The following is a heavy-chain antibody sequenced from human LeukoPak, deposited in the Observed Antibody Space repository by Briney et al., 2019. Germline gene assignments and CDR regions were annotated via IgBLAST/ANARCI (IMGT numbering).Heavy chain of an antibody. CDR1: GFTFSNYA. V-gene: IGHV3-23*01. CDR2: ISDSGGST. CDR3: AITPNYYDSSGYYYLRGYFDY. Sequence: TGGSLRLSCAASGFTFSNYAMTWVRQAPGKGLDWVSGISDSGGSTYYADSVKGRFTISRDNSKNTLYLQMNSLRAEDTAVYYCAITPNYYDSSGYYYLRGYFDYWGQGTLVTVSS. D-gene: IGHD3-22*01. J-gene: IGHJ4*02.